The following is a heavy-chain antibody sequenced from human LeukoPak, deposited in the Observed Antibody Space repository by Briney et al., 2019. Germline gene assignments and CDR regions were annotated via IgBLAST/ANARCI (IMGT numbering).Heavy chain of an antibody. CDR2: INSSSSYI. Sequence: GDSLRLSCQASGFTFSNFWMGWFRKAPGKGLEWFSSINSSSSYIYYADSVRGRFTISRDNAKNSLYLQMNSLRAEDTAVYYCARGRDGSQSPIDDWGQGTLVTVSS. J-gene: IGHJ4*02. CDR3: ARGRDGSQSPIDD. D-gene: IGHD5-24*01. V-gene: IGHV3-21*01. CDR1: GFTFSNFW.